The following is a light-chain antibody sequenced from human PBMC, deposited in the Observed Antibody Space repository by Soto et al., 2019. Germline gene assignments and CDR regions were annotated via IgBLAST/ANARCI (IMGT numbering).Light chain of an antibody. CDR1: QSVRNN. CDR2: GAS. Sequence: EIVMTQSPATLSVSPGERATLSCRASQSVRNNLAWYQQKPGQAPRLLIYGASNRATGIPDRFSGSGSGTDFTLTISRLEPEDFAVYYCQQYGSSGTFGQGTKVDI. V-gene: IGKV3-20*01. CDR3: QQYGSSGT. J-gene: IGKJ1*01.